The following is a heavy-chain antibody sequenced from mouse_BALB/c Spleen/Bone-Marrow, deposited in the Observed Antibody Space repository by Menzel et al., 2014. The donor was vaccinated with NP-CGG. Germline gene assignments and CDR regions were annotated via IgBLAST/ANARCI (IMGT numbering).Heavy chain of an antibody. D-gene: IGHD2-14*01. CDR1: GFTFSDYY. Sequence: EVKLVESGGGLVKPGGSLKLSCAASGFTFSDYYMYWVRQTPEKRLEWVATISDGGSYTDYPGSVKGRFTVSGDNAKNNLYLQMSSLKSEDTAMYFCARTYRPFALDYWGQGTSVTVSS. V-gene: IGHV5-4*02. J-gene: IGHJ4*01. CDR2: ISDGGSYT. CDR3: ARTYRPFALDY.